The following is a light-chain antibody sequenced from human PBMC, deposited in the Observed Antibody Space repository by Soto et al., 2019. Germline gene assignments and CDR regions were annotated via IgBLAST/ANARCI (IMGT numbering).Light chain of an antibody. V-gene: IGLV1-44*01. Sequence: QSVVTQPPSASGTPGQTVTISCSGSSSNIGSNNVNWYLQLPGTAPKLVIYNNDQRPSGVPDRFLGSKSGTSASLAISGLQSEDEADYYCASWDDRLSGPIFGGGTKLTVL. CDR2: NND. CDR1: SSNIGSNN. J-gene: IGLJ2*01. CDR3: ASWDDRLSGPI.